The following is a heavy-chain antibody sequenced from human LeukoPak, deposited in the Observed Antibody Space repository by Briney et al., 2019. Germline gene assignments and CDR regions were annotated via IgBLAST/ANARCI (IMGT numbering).Heavy chain of an antibody. CDR2: ISGSGGST. CDR3: AKDPNPLILTGYYSG. Sequence: QSGRSLRLSCAASGFTFSSYGMHWVRQAPGKGLEWVSAISGSGGSTYYADSVKGRFTISRDNSKNTLYLQMNSLRAEDTAVYYCAKDPNPLILTGYYSGWGQGTLVTVSS. CDR1: GFTFSSYG. V-gene: IGHV3-23*01. D-gene: IGHD3-9*01. J-gene: IGHJ4*02.